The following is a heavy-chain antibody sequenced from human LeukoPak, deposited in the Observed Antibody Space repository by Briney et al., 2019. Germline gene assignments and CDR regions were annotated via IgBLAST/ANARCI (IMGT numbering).Heavy chain of an antibody. Sequence: SEALSLTCAVYGGSSSGYYWSWIRQPPGKGLEWIGEINHSGSTNYNPSLKSRVTVSVDTSKNHFFLKLSSVTAADTAVYYCARNRRSFSSAIDYWGQGTLVTVSS. J-gene: IGHJ4*02. CDR2: INHSGST. CDR1: GGSSSGYY. D-gene: IGHD2-15*01. CDR3: ARNRRSFSSAIDY. V-gene: IGHV4-34*01.